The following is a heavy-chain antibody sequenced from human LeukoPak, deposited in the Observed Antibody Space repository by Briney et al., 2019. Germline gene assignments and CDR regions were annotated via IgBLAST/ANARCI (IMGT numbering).Heavy chain of an antibody. V-gene: IGHV1-18*01. CDR2: ISVQNGNT. D-gene: IGHD3-10*01. CDR3: ARDYFGLGSYFGTGDY. Sequence: ASVKVSCKASGYTFDEYGINWVRQAPGPGLEWMGWISVQNGNTKYAQNVQGRVTMTTDTSTETAYMELRTLRSDDTAVYYCARDYFGLGSYFGTGDYWGQGTLVTVSS. CDR1: GYTFDEYG. J-gene: IGHJ4*02.